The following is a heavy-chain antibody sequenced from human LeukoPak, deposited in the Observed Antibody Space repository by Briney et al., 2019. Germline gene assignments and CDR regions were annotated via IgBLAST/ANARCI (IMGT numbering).Heavy chain of an antibody. D-gene: IGHD1-26*01. V-gene: IGHV3-23*01. CDR1: GFTFSSYA. J-gene: IGHJ4*02. CDR2: ISGSGGST. Sequence: GGSLRLSCAASGFTFSSYAMSWVRQAPGKGLEWVSAISGSGGSTYYADSVKGRFTISRDNSKNTLYLQMNSLKTEGTAVYYCTTGSKWEPGSPRVWGQGTLVTVSS. CDR3: TTGSKWEPGSPRV.